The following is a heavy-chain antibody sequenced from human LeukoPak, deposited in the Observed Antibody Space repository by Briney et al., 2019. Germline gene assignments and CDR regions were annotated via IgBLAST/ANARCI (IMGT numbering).Heavy chain of an antibody. Sequence: GGSLRLSCAASGFTFNLYGMHWVRQAPGKGLEWVAVISFDGNNKYYADSVKGRFTISRDNSKNTLYLQMISLGPEDTAVYHCAKDTATGNFNPDDYYNPYAMDVWGQGTTVSVSS. J-gene: IGHJ6*02. CDR1: GFTFNLYG. CDR2: ISFDGNNK. V-gene: IGHV3-30*18. CDR3: AKDTATGNFNPDDYYNPYAMDV. D-gene: IGHD5-18*01.